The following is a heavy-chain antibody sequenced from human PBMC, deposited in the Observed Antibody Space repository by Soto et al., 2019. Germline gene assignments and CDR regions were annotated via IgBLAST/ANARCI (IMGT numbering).Heavy chain of an antibody. V-gene: IGHV3-53*01. Sequence: EVQLVESGGGLIQPGGSLRLSCAVSGFTVSSSYMSWVRQAPGKGLECISVIYSGGNTFYADSVKGRFTISRDNSKNTLYRQMNSLRAEDTAVYYCARAYQNDYVWGNYRPTGGMDVWGPGTTFTVAS. D-gene: IGHD3-16*02. CDR1: GFTVSSSY. J-gene: IGHJ6*02. CDR2: IYSGGNT. CDR3: ARAYQNDYVWGNYRPTGGMDV.